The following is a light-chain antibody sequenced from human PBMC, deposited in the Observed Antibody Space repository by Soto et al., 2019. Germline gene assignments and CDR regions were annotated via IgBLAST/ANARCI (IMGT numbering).Light chain of an antibody. CDR1: ETIGSW. J-gene: IGKJ1*01. CDR2: KAS. V-gene: IGKV1-5*03. CDR3: QVYNSYTET. Sequence: DITMKLSPSTLSGSVGDRVTISCRASETIGSWLAWYQQKPGKAPKLLIYKASTLRSGVPSRFSGSGSGTEFTLTIIGPQPGAFATCYSQVYNSYTETFGQGTKV.